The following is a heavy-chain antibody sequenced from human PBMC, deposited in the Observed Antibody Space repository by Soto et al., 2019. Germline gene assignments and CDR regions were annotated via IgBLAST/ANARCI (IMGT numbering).Heavy chain of an antibody. D-gene: IGHD2-2*01. V-gene: IGHV3-66*01. J-gene: IGHJ4*02. CDR3: ARAAGYCTSISCYYFDS. Sequence: PGGSLRLSCAASGFTVSSNYMTWVRQAQGKGLEWVSIIYDVGSTYYADSVKGRFTISRDISKNTLYLQMDSLRTEDTAVYYCARAAGYCTSISCYYFDSWGQGTLVTVSS. CDR2: IYDVGST. CDR1: GFTVSSNY.